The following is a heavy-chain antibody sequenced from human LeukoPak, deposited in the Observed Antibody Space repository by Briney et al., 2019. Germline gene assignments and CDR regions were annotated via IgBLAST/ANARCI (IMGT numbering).Heavy chain of an antibody. D-gene: IGHD5-12*01. J-gene: IGHJ4*02. V-gene: IGHV1-69*13. Sequence: SVKVSCKASGGTFSSYAISWVRQAPGQGLEWVGGIIPIFGTANYAQKFQGRVTITADESTSTAYMELSSLRSEDTAVYYCARSEDIVATVPDYWGQGTLVTVSS. CDR1: GGTFSSYA. CDR2: IIPIFGTA. CDR3: ARSEDIVATVPDY.